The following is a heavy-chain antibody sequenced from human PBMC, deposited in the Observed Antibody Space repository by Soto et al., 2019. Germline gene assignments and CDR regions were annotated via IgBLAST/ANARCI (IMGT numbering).Heavy chain of an antibody. D-gene: IGHD4-17*01. CDR2: ISGSGGST. CDR1: GFTFSSYA. V-gene: IGHV3-23*01. J-gene: IGHJ4*02. CDR3: AKDRLRGTTVTIFDY. Sequence: GGSLRLSCAASGFTFSSYAMSWVRQAPGKGLEWVSAISGSGGSTYYADSVKGRFTFSRDNSKNTLYLQMNSLRAEDTAVYYCAKDRLRGTTVTIFDYWGQGTLVTVSS.